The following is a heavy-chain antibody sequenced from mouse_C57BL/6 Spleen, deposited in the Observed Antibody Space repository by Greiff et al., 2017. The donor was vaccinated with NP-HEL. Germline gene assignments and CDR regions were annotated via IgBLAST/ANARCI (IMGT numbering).Heavy chain of an antibody. D-gene: IGHD3-3*01. Sequence: EVKLMESGGGLVQPGGSLKLSCAASGFTFSDYYMYWVRQTPEKRLEWVAYISNGGGSTYYPDTVKGRFTISRDNAKNTLYLQMSRLKSEDTAMYYCARQTGRGAYWGQGTLVTVSA. CDR1: GFTFSDYY. J-gene: IGHJ3*01. V-gene: IGHV5-12*01. CDR2: ISNGGGST. CDR3: ARQTGRGAY.